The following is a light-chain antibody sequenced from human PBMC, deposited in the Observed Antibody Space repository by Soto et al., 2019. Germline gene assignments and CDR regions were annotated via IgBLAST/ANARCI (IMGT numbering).Light chain of an antibody. CDR1: QSVSNNY. Sequence: EIVLTQSPGTLSLSRGERATLSCRASQSVSNNYLAWYQQKPGQAPRLLIYGASTRATGIPDRFSGSGSGTDFPLTISRLEPEDFAVYYCQQYGSSGTFGQGTKVDTK. J-gene: IGKJ1*01. CDR2: GAS. CDR3: QQYGSSGT. V-gene: IGKV3-20*01.